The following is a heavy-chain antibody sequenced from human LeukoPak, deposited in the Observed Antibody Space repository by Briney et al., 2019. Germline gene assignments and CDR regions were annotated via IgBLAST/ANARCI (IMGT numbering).Heavy chain of an antibody. CDR3: ARSGYCSGGSCFPIYGMDV. V-gene: IGHV4-59*08. CDR2: IYYSGST. CDR1: GGSIGSYY. J-gene: IGHJ6*02. Sequence: SETLSLTCTVSGGSIGSYYWSWIRQPPGKGLEWIGYIYYSGSTNYNPSLKSRVTISVDTSKNQFSLKLSSVTAADTAVYYCARSGYCSGGSCFPIYGMDVWGQGTTVTVSS. D-gene: IGHD2-15*01.